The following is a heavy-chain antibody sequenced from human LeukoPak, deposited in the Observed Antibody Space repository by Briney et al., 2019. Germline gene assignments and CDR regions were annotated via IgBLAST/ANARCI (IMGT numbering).Heavy chain of an antibody. CDR1: GFTFSTYW. V-gene: IGHV3-74*01. D-gene: IGHD3-9*01. J-gene: IGHJ4*02. CDR2: INSDGSNT. Sequence: PGGSLRLSCAASGFTFSTYWMHWVRQAPGKGLVWVSHINSDGSNTNYADSVKGRFTISRDNAKNTLYLQMNSLRAEDTAVYYCLTGYGYYLDYWGQGTLVTVSS. CDR3: LTGYGYYLDY.